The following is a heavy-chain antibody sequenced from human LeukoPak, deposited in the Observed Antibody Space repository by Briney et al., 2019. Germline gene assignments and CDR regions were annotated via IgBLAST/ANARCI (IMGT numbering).Heavy chain of an antibody. CDR1: GGSISSSNW. J-gene: IGHJ4*02. CDR2: IYHSGST. V-gene: IGHV4-4*02. D-gene: IGHD3-10*01. Sequence: PSETLSLTCAVSGGSISSSNWWSWVRQPPGKGLEWIGEIYHSGSTNYNPSLKSRVTISVDKSKNQFSLKLSSVTAADTAVYYCARDAYYYGSGSYPFDYWGQGTPVTVSS. CDR3: ARDAYYYGSGSYPFDY.